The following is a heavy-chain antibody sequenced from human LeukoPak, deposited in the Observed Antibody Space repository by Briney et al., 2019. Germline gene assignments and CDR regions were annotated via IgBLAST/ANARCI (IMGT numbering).Heavy chain of an antibody. J-gene: IGHJ4*02. CDR3: ARLSSSFGTYDY. V-gene: IGHV4-59*01. CDR1: GGSISSYY. CDR2: IYYSGST. D-gene: IGHD6-6*01. Sequence: SETLSLTCTVSGGSISSYYWSWIRQPPGKGLEWIGYIYYSGSTNYNPSLKSRATISVDTSKNQFSLKLSSVTAADTAVYYCARLSSSFGTYDYWGQGTLVTVSS.